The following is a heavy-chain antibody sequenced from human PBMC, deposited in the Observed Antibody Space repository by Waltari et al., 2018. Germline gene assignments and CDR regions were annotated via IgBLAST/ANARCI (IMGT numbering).Heavy chain of an antibody. CDR3: ARCLAGLRFLQWLHFDS. CDR1: GYIFTGYY. J-gene: IGHJ4*02. CDR2: INPHSGGT. V-gene: IGHV1-2*02. Sequence: QVQLVQSGAEAKKPGASVKASCKASGYIFTGYYMHWVGQAPGQGLEWMRWINPHSGGTNYAQRFQGRVNMTRDPSISTVYMELSSLRSDDTAVYYCARCLAGLRFLQWLHFDSWGQGTLVTVSS. D-gene: IGHD3-3*01.